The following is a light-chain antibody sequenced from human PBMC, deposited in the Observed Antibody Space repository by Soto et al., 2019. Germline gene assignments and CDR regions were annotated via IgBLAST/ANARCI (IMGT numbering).Light chain of an antibody. V-gene: IGKV3-20*01. CDR1: RSVSSNK. J-gene: IGKJ2*01. CDR3: QQYGRSPGT. CDR2: GAS. Sequence: EIVLTQSPGTLSLSPGERVTLSCRASRSVSSNKLAWYQQKPGQAPRLLIYGASSRATGIPDRFSGSGSGTDFTLTISTLEPEDFAVYCCQQYGRSPGTFGQGTKLEIK.